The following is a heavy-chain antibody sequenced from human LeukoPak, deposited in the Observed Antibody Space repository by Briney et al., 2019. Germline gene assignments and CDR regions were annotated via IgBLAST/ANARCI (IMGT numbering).Heavy chain of an antibody. V-gene: IGHV4-39*01. D-gene: IGHD2-15*01. J-gene: IGHJ6*03. CDR1: GGSISSSSYY. CDR3: ATPYGVDLNYYYYMDV. CDR2: SYYSGST. Sequence: SETLSLTCTVSGGSISSSSYYWGWIRQPPGKGLEWIGSSYYSGSTYYNPSLESRVTISVDTSKNQFSLKLSSVTAADTAVYYCATPYGVDLNYYYYMDVWGKGTTVTVSS.